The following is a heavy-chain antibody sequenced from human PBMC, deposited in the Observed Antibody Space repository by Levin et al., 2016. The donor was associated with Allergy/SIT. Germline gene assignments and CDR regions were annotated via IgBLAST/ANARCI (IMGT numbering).Heavy chain of an antibody. D-gene: IGHD2-15*01. CDR1: GYTFTNYG. V-gene: IGHV1-18*04. CDR2: VSSYSPKP. Sequence: ASVKVSCKVSGYTFTNYGISWVRQAPGHGLEWMGWVSSYSPKPNYAQHLRDRVTMTTDLSTSTAYMELRSLRSDDTAVYYCARDWYCSDGRCRDLFDIWGQGTTVTVSS. CDR3: ARDWYCSDGRCRDLFDI. J-gene: IGHJ3*02.